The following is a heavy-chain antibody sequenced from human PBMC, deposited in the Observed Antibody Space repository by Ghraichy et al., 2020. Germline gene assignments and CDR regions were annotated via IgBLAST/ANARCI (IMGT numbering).Heavy chain of an antibody. Sequence: GESLNISCAASRFIFSNYWMTWVRQAPRRGLEWVANINQDGSETHYVDAVKGRFPISRDNAKNSLYLQMNSLRAEDTAVNYCARDHVVSSKSAGGMDVWGQGTTVTVSS. CDR1: RFIFSNYW. D-gene: IGHD2-2*01. J-gene: IGHJ6*02. V-gene: IGHV3-7*01. CDR2: INQDGSET. CDR3: ARDHVVSSKSAGGMDV.